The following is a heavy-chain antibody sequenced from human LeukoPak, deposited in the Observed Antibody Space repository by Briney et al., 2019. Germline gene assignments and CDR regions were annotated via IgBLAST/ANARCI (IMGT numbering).Heavy chain of an antibody. CDR1: GYTFTGYY. J-gene: IGHJ5*02. Sequence: ASVKVSCKASGYTFTGYYMHWVRQAPGQGLEWMGWINPNSGGTNYAQKFQGRVTMTRDTSISTAYMELSRLRSDDTAVYYCARDYPPLYSSPLINWFDPWGQGTLVTVSS. CDR3: ARDYPPLYSSPLINWFDP. CDR2: INPNSGGT. V-gene: IGHV1-2*02. D-gene: IGHD6-13*01.